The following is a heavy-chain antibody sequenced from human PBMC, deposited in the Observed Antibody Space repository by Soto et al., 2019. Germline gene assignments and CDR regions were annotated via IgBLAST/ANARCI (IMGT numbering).Heavy chain of an antibody. CDR2: IYYSGHT. Sequence: QLQLQESGPGLVKPSETLSLTCTVSGGSISSSRFYWGWIRQPPGKGLEWIGSIYYSGHTYYNPSLRSRVPISLDTSNNQFALKLSSVTAADTAVYYCASSPRPCIALPGTYRSPYDYWGQGTLVTVSS. D-gene: IGHD6-13*01. CDR3: ASSPRPCIALPGTYRSPYDY. J-gene: IGHJ4*02. CDR1: GGSISSSRFY. V-gene: IGHV4-39*01.